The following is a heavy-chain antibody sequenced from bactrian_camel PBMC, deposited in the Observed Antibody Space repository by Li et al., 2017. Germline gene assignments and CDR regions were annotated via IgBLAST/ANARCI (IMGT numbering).Heavy chain of an antibody. CDR1: GFTFSSKW. Sequence: QLVESGGGLVQPGGSLRLSCVGSGFTFSSKWMHWVRERPGKGLEWVSTINSGGYSTSYADSVKGRFAITRDNAENTVTLHLNRLKPEDTAMYYCAAFPRTVSGYDCAYANTLDAKNIDSASWGQGIQVTVS. CDR3: AAFPRTVSGYDCAYANTLDAKNIDSAS. CDR2: INSGGYST. D-gene: IGHD3*01. J-gene: IGHJ6*01. V-gene: IGHV3S25*01.